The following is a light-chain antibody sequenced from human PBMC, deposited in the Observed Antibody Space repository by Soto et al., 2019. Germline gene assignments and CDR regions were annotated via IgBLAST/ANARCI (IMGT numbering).Light chain of an antibody. CDR2: YTS. CDR3: QQYNNWPPGAT. V-gene: IGKV3-15*01. J-gene: IGKJ3*01. CDR1: QSVSSSY. Sequence: EIVLTQSPDTLSLSPGEIATLSCRASQSVSSSYLAWYQQKPGQAPRLLIYYTSTRATGIPARFSGSGSAKEFTLTISSLQPEDSAVYYCQQYNNWPPGATFGPGTKV.